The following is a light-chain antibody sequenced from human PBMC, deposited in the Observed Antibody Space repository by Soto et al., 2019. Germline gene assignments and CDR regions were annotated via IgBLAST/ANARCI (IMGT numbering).Light chain of an antibody. V-gene: IGLV2-14*01. CDR1: TSDVGGYNF. J-gene: IGLJ1*01. CDR3: SSYTSSGTRV. CDR2: EVS. Sequence: QSVLTQPASVSGSPGQSITISCTGTTSDVGGYNFVSWYQLHPGKAPKLMIFEVSNRPSGVSNRFSGSKSGNTASLTISGLQAEDEADYYCSSYTSSGTRVFGTGTKVTGL.